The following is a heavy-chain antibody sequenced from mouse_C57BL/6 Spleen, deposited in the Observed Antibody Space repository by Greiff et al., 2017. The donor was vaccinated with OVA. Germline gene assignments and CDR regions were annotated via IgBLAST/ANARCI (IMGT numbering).Heavy chain of an antibody. CDR2: IWRGGST. V-gene: IGHV2-5*01. CDR3: AKRDGSSPAGFAY. CDR1: GFSLTSYG. J-gene: IGHJ3*01. Sequence: QVQLKESGPGLVQPSQSLSITCTASGFSLTSYGVHWVRQSPGKGLEWLGVIWRGGSTDYNAAFMSRLSITKDNSKSQVFFKMNSLQADAAAIYYCAKRDGSSPAGFAYWGQGTLVTVSA. D-gene: IGHD1-1*01.